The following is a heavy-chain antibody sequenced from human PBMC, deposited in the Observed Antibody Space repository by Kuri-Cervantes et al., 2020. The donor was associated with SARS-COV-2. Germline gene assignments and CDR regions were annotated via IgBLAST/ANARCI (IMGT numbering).Heavy chain of an antibody. V-gene: IGHV3-23*01. CDR2: ISDSGDIT. Sequence: GESLKISCEAFGFTFSSYAMSWVRQAPGKGLEWVSGISDSGDITDHADSVEGRFTISRDNSKNTLYLQMHSLRADDTAVYYCAKDQFQYDTAGYFDYWGQGTLVTVSS. CDR1: GFTFSSYA. CDR3: AKDQFQYDTAGYFDY. J-gene: IGHJ4*02. D-gene: IGHD3-22*01.